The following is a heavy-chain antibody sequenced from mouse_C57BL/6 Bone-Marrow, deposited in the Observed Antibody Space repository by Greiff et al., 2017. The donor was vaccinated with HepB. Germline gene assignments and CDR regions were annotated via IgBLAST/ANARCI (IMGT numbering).Heavy chain of an antibody. CDR2: ISNLAYSI. J-gene: IGHJ4*01. Sequence: EVHLVESGGGLVQPGGSLKLSCAASGFTFSDYGMAWVRQAPRKGPEWVAFISNLAYSIYYADTVTGRFTISRENAKNTLYLEMSSLRSEDTAMYYCARPTVVGAMDYWGQGTSVTVSS. D-gene: IGHD1-1*01. CDR3: ARPTVVGAMDY. CDR1: GFTFSDYG. V-gene: IGHV5-15*01.